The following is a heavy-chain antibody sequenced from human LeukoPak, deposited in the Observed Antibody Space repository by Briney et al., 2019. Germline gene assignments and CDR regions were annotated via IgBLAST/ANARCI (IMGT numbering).Heavy chain of an antibody. D-gene: IGHD6-13*01. CDR2: ISSSSSYI. CDR3: AIPNSSSWYDTHAFDI. Sequence: GGSLRLSCAASGSTFSSYSMNWVRQAPGKGLEWVSSISSSSSYIYYAGSVKGRFTISRDNAKNSLYLQMNSLRAEDTAVYYCAIPNSSSWYDTHAFDIWGQGTMSPSLQ. CDR1: GSTFSSYS. V-gene: IGHV3-21*01. J-gene: IGHJ3*02.